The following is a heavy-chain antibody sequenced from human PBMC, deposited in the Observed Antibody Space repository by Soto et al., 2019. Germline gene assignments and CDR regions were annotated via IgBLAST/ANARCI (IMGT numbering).Heavy chain of an antibody. CDR3: ARRYYYDGSGPYGMDV. CDR1: GVAFNSYG. Sequence: GGALRVSCAVSGVAFNSYGRSWFRQAPGKGLEWVSSISASGGSRYYSDSVKGRFTISRDNSKNTLFLQMNSLSAEDTAVYYCARRYYYDGSGPYGMDVWGQGTTVPVSS. V-gene: IGHV3-23*01. J-gene: IGHJ6*02. CDR2: ISASGGSR. D-gene: IGHD3-22*01.